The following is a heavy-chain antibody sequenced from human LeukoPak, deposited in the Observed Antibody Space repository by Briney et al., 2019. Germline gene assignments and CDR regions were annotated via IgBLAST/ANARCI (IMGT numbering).Heavy chain of an antibody. CDR3: ARDLRITMVRGVILDY. CDR1: GFTFSSYW. D-gene: IGHD3-10*01. CDR2: IKQDGSEK. V-gene: IGHV3-7*01. J-gene: IGHJ4*02. Sequence: GGSLRLSCAASGFTFSSYWMSWVRQAPGKGLEWVANIKQDGSEKYYVDSVKGRFTISRDNAKDSLYLQMNSLRAEDTAVYYCARDLRITMVRGVILDYWGQGTLVTVSS.